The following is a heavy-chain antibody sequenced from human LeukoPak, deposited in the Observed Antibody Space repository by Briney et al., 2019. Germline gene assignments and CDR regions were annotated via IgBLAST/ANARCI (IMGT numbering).Heavy chain of an antibody. Sequence: GGSLRLSCTASGFTFDSYSMNWVRQAPGKGLEWVSYISSSSSTIYYADSVKGRFTISRDNAKNSLYLQMNSLRAEDTAVYYCAFGYTPSYFDYWGQGTLVTVSS. V-gene: IGHV3-48*04. CDR2: ISSSSSTI. CDR1: GFTFDSYS. J-gene: IGHJ4*02. CDR3: AFGYTPSYFDY. D-gene: IGHD6-13*01.